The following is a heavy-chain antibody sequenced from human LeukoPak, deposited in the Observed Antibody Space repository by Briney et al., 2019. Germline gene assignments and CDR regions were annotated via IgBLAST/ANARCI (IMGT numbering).Heavy chain of an antibody. CDR3: AREGDYYDTSGTLDY. V-gene: IGHV4-61*02. J-gene: IGHJ4*02. CDR1: GGSISSGNYY. CDR2: IYTSGST. D-gene: IGHD3-22*01. Sequence: PSETLSLTCTVSGGSISSGNYYWSWIRKPAGKGLEWIGRIYTSGSTNYNPSLKSRVTISVDTSKNQFSLKLSSVTAADTAVYYCAREGDYYDTSGTLDYWGQGTLVTASS.